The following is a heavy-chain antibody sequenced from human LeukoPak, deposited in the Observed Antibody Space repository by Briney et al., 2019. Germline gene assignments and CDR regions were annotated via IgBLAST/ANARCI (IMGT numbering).Heavy chain of an antibody. CDR1: GDYISSSSYY. D-gene: IGHD3-22*01. J-gene: IGHJ1*01. CDR2: IYHSGRT. CDR3: ARRRYYDSTGYFE. V-gene: IGHV4-39*01. Sequence: SETLSLTCAVSGDYISSSSYYWGWIRQSPGTGLEWIGDIYHSGRTYYNPSLKSRVAISIDTSKNQFSLRLRSMTAADTAVFYCARRRYYDSTGYFEWGRGTLVTISS.